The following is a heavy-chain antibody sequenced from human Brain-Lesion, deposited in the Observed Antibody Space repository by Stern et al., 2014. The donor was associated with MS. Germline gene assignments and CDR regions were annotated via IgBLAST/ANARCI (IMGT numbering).Heavy chain of an antibody. V-gene: IGHV1-3*01. CDR1: GYTFIRYA. D-gene: IGHD3-22*01. Sequence: VQLVQSEAEVKKPGASVKVSCKASGYTFIRYAMQWVRQAPGQRLEWMGRINGVDDKTKYSHKFQGRVTITRDTSANTVYMELSSLRSEDTAVYYCARDDHRDSSGHYAPFDYWGQGTRGTVSS. CDR2: INGVDDKT. J-gene: IGHJ4*02. CDR3: ARDDHRDSSGHYAPFDY.